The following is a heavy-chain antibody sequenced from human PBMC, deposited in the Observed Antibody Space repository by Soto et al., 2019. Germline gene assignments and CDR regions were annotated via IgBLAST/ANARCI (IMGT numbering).Heavy chain of an antibody. J-gene: IGHJ3*02. CDR1: GLRFISTV. Sequence: EVQLLESGGGLVQPGGSLTLSCAASGLRFISTVFSWVRQPPGKGLEWVSGITGSGANSHYADSVKGRFTISKDHPRSTVYLQINNLRVEDTAVYYCATVMVKTLIPHAFEIWGQGTMVSVSS. D-gene: IGHD3-22*01. CDR2: ITGSGANS. CDR3: ATVMVKTLIPHAFEI. V-gene: IGHV3-23*01.